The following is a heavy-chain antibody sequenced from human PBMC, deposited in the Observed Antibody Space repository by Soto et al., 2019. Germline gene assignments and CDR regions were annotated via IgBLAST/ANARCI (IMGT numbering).Heavy chain of an antibody. J-gene: IGHJ3*02. Sequence: ASVKVSCKASGYTFTGYYIHWVRQAPGQGLEWMGWINPNSGGTNYAQKFQGWVTMTRDTSISTAYMELSRLRSDDTAVYYCARGRKTGRDAFDIWGQGTMVTVSS. CDR2: INPNSGGT. CDR3: ARGRKTGRDAFDI. D-gene: IGHD1-1*01. CDR1: GYTFTGYY. V-gene: IGHV1-2*04.